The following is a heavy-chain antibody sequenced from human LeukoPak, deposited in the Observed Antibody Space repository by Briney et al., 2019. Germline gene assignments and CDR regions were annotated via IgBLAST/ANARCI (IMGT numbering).Heavy chain of an antibody. CDR3: ARDLFSGVALGFDP. CDR1: GCTFSSYS. Sequence: GASLRLSCAASGCTFSSYSINWVRQAPGKGLEWMSWIISSSSYIYYAESVKGRVTISRDHAKNSVYRQMNSLRAEDTAVYYCARDLFSGVALGFDPWGQGTLVTVSS. D-gene: IGHD3-3*01. V-gene: IGHV3-21*01. CDR2: IISSSSYI. J-gene: IGHJ5*02.